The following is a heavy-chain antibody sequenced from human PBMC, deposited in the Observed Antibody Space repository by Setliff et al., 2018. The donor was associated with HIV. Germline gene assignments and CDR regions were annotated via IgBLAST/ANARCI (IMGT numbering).Heavy chain of an antibody. CDR1: GYSISSGYY. J-gene: IGHJ3*02. D-gene: IGHD6-19*01. CDR3: AIHRWLVVAFDI. Sequence: SETLSLTCAVSGYSISSGYYWDWIRQPPGKGLEWIGSIYHSGSTYYNPSLKSRVTISVDTSKNQFSLKLSSVTAADTAVYYCAIHRWLVVAFDIWGQGTMVTVSS. CDR2: IYHSGST. V-gene: IGHV4-38-2*01.